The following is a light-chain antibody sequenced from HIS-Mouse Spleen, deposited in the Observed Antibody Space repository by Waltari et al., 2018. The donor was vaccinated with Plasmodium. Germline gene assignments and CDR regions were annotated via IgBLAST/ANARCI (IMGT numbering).Light chain of an antibody. CDR2: GAS. CDR1: QSVSSN. J-gene: IGKJ3*01. Sequence: EIVMTQSPATLSVSPGERATLACRASQSVSSNLAWYQEKPGQAPRLLIYGASIRATGIPARFSGSGSGTECNLTISSLQSEDCAVYYCQQYNNWSFTFGPGTKVDIK. V-gene: IGKV3-15*01. CDR3: QQYNNWSFT.